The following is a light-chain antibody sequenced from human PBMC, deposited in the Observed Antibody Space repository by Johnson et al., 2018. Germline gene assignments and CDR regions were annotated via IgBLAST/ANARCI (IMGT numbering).Light chain of an antibody. CDR1: SSNIGNNY. V-gene: IGLV1-51*02. Sequence: QSVLTQPPSVSAAPGQKVTISCSGSSSNIGNNYVSWYQQLPGTAPKLLIYENNKRPSGIPDRFSGSKSGTSATLGITGLQTGDEAGYYCGTGDSSLRAGNVFGTGTKVTVL. CDR3: GTGDSSLRAGNV. J-gene: IGLJ1*01. CDR2: ENN.